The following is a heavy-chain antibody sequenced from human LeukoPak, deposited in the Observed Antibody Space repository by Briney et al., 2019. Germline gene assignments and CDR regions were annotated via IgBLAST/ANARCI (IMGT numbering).Heavy chain of an antibody. CDR2: TINKANNYNT. J-gene: IGHJ4*02. D-gene: IGHD3-9*01. Sequence: PGASLRLSCAASGFTFSDHYMDWVRQAPGKGLEWFGRTINKANNYNTEYAASVKGRFIISREVSKNTMFLQMNSLKTEDTAVYYCARVARFDSIDYWGQGTLVTVSS. V-gene: IGHV3-72*01. CDR3: ARVARFDSIDY. CDR1: GFTFSDHY.